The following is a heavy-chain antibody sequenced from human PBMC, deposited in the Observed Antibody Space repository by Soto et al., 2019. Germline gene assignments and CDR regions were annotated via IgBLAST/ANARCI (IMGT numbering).Heavy chain of an antibody. CDR1: GYTFSNYG. Sequence: ASVKVSCKTSGYTFSNYGINWVRQAPGQGLEWMGWISGYNGNTNYAQTVQGRVTMTTDTSTGTVYMELRSLKSDDTAIYYCSRFIMVGGWFDPNYYHGMDVWGQGTTVTVSS. V-gene: IGHV1-18*01. D-gene: IGHD6-19*01. CDR2: ISGYNGNT. CDR3: SRFIMVGGWFDPNYYHGMDV. J-gene: IGHJ6*02.